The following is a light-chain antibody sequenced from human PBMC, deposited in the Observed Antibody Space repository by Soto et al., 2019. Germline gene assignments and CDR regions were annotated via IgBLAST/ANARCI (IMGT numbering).Light chain of an antibody. V-gene: IGKV3-11*01. Sequence: IVVTQSPATLSFSPGARVTLSCRASPSVGNYLNWYQQKTGQAPRLLIYDASRRPTGIPPRFSGGGSGTEFTLTISGLEPEDVAVYYCQQRYNWPLTFGGGTRVEI. CDR1: PSVGNY. CDR2: DAS. CDR3: QQRYNWPLT. J-gene: IGKJ4*01.